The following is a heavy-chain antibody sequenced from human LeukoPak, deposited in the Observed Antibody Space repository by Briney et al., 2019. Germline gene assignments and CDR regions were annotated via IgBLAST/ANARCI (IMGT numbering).Heavy chain of an antibody. CDR3: ARDPSSGYYFDY. CDR2: ISSSSSYI. D-gene: IGHD6-6*01. CDR1: GFTFSSYS. V-gene: IGHV3-21*01. J-gene: IGHJ4*02. Sequence: GGSLRLSCAASGFTFSSYSMNWVRQAPGKGLEWVSSISSSSSYIYYADSVKGRFTISRDNAKNSLYLQMNSLRAEDTAVHYCARDPSSGYYFDYWGQGTLVTVSS.